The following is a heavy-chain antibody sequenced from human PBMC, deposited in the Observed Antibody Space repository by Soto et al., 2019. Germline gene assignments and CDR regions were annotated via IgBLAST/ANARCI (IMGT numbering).Heavy chain of an antibody. CDR2: IYPADSDV. CDR3: ARQGTYSFSGSNRPFDY. CDR1: GYAFTNYW. D-gene: IGHD3-16*02. V-gene: IGHV5-51*01. J-gene: IGHJ4*02. Sequence: EVQLVQSGAEVKKPGESLRISCKGSGYAFTNYWIGWERQTPEKGLEWMAIIYPADSDVRYNPSFQGQVTISADKSISTFYLQWSSLQASDTAIYYCARQGTYSFSGSNRPFDYWGQGTLVTVSS.